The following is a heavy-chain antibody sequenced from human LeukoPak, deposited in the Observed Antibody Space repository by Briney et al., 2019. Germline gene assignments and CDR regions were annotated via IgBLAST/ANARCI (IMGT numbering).Heavy chain of an antibody. D-gene: IGHD1-1*01. Sequence: AASVKVSCKASGGTFSSYAISWVRQAPGQGLEWMGRIIPIFGTANYAQKFQGRVTITTDESTSTAYMEQSSLRSEDTAVYYCARVSVQLGFDPWGQGTLVTVSS. CDR1: GGTFSSYA. CDR3: ARVSVQLGFDP. J-gene: IGHJ5*02. CDR2: IIPIFGTA. V-gene: IGHV1-69*05.